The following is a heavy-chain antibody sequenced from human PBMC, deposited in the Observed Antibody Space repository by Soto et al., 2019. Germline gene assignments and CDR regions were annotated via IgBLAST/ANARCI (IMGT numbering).Heavy chain of an antibody. V-gene: IGHV1-69*08. CDR3: ARDLDPIVVVPAAMSEGFDP. J-gene: IGHJ5*02. CDR2: IIPILGIA. CDR1: GGTFSSYT. D-gene: IGHD2-2*01. Sequence: QVQLVQSGAEVKKPGSSVKVSCKASGGTFSSYTISWVRQAPGQGLEWMGRIIPILGIANYAQKFQGRVTITADKSTSTAYMELSSLRSEDTAVYFCARDLDPIVVVPAAMSEGFDPWGQGTLVTVSS.